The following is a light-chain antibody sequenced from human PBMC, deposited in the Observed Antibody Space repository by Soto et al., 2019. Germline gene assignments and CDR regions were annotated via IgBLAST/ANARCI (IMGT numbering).Light chain of an antibody. CDR2: GAS. CDR3: QQYNNWPPRGT. J-gene: IGKJ1*01. V-gene: IGKV3-15*01. CDR1: QSVSSN. Sequence: EIVMTQSPATLSVSPGERATLSCRASQSVSSNVAWYQQKPGQAPRLLIYGASTRATGIPARFSGSGSGTEFTLNISSLQSDDFAFYYCQQYNNWPPRGTFGQGTKVEIK.